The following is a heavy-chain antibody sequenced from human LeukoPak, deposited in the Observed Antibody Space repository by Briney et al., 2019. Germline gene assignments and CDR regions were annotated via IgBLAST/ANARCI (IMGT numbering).Heavy chain of an antibody. CDR3: ARGYADYVGFFFFDH. CDR1: GFAFTNYA. D-gene: IGHD4-17*01. CDR2: ISDSGGST. J-gene: IGHJ4*02. Sequence: GGSLRLSCAASGFAFTNYAMNWVRLAPGKGLEWVSSISDSGGSTYYADSAKGRFTISRDNSKNTLYLQMYSPRAEDTAVYYCARGYADYVGFFFFDHWGQGTLVTVSS. V-gene: IGHV3-23*01.